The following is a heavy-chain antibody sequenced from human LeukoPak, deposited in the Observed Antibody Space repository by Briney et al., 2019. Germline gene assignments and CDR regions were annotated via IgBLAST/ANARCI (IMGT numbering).Heavy chain of an antibody. CDR2: IWYDASNK. CDR1: GFTFSNYV. J-gene: IGHJ4*02. D-gene: IGHD6-13*01. CDR3: ARGAGAGPDY. V-gene: IGHV3-33*01. Sequence: PGASLRLSCAASGFTFSNYVMRWVRQAPGKGLEWVALIWYDASNKYYADSVKGRFTISRDNSKDTLYLQMNSLRAEDTAIYYCARGAGAGPDYWGQGTLVTVS.